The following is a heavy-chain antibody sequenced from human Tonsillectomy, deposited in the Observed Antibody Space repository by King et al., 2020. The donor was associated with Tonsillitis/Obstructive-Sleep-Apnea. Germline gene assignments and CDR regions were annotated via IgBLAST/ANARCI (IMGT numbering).Heavy chain of an antibody. Sequence: VQLVESGEGLVQPGGSLRLSCAASGFTFSSYAMHWVRQAPGKGLEYVSAISSNGGSTYYVDSVKGRFTISRDNSKNTLYLQMGSLRAEDMAVYYCARGRAXYSNYGXYXXYXXQGTLVTVSS. V-gene: IGHV3-64*02. CDR2: ISSNGGST. J-gene: IGHJ4*02. D-gene: IGHD4-11*01. CDR3: ARGRAXYSNYGXYXXY. CDR1: GFTFSSYA.